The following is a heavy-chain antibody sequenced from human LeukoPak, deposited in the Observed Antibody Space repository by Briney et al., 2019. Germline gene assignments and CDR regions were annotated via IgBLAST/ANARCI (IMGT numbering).Heavy chain of an antibody. V-gene: IGHV3-53*05. CDR1: GFTVTTNY. Sequence: PGGSLRLSCAASGFTVTTNYMSWVRQAPGKGLEWVSVIYRDDSSYYADSVKGRFTISRDNSKNTLYLGMNSLRVEDTAVYYCARDPYSGNYGNAYYYYMDVWGKGTTVTISS. D-gene: IGHD1-26*01. CDR3: ARDPYSGNYGNAYYYYMDV. J-gene: IGHJ6*03. CDR2: IYRDDSS.